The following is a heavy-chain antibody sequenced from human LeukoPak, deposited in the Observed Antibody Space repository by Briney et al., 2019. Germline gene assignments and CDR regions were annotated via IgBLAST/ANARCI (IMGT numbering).Heavy chain of an antibody. CDR1: GFTFSSYW. J-gene: IGHJ4*02. D-gene: IGHD6-19*01. CDR2: IKQDGSEK. CDR3: ARDCIGVTTVYFDY. V-gene: IGHV3-7*01. Sequence: GGSLRLSCAASGFTFSSYWMSWVRQAPGKGLEWVANIKQDGSEKYYVDSVKGRFTISRDNAKNSLYLQMNSLRAEDTAVYYCARDCIGVTTVYFDYWGQGTLVTVSS.